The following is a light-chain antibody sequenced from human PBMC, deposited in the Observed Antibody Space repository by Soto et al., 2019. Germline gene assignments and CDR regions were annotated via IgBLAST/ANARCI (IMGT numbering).Light chain of an antibody. J-gene: IGKJ2*01. V-gene: IGKV3-15*01. CDR3: QQYNNLYT. CDR2: GAS. Sequence: EIVMTQSPATLSVSPGERATLSCRASQSVSSNLAWYQQKPGQAPRLLIYGASTRATGIPARFSASGSWTEFTLTISSLTSEDFAVYYCQQYNNLYTFGQGTKLEIK. CDR1: QSVSSN.